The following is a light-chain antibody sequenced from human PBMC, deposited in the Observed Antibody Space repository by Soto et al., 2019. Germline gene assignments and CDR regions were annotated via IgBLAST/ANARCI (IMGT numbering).Light chain of an antibody. CDR3: QQYNSYPRM. Sequence: DIQMTQSPSTLSASVGDRVTITCRASQSISYWLAWYQQKPGKAPKLLVYKASSLESGVPSRFSGSGSGTEFTLTINSLQPDDFATYYCQQYNSYPRMFGQGTQVEIK. CDR2: KAS. CDR1: QSISYW. V-gene: IGKV1-5*03. J-gene: IGKJ1*01.